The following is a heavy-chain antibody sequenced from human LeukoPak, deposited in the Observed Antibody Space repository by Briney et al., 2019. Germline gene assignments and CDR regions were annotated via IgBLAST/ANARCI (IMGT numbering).Heavy chain of an antibody. V-gene: IGHV4-59*01. D-gene: IGHD3-3*01. CDR2: IYYSGST. CDR1: GGSISSYY. Sequence: SETLSLTCTVSGGSISSYYWSWIRQPPGKGLEWIGYIYYSGSTNYNPSLKSRVTISVDTSKNQLSLKLSSVTAADTAVYYCAGRDGWSGYYNDYFDYWGQGTLVTVSS. J-gene: IGHJ4*02. CDR3: AGRDGWSGYYNDYFDY.